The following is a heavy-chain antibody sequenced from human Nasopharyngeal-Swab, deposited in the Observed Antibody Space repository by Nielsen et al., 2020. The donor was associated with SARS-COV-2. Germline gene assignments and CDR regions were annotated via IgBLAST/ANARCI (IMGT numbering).Heavy chain of an antibody. D-gene: IGHD3-10*01. CDR2: INHSGST. J-gene: IGHJ6*02. Sequence: WIHQPPGKGLEWIGEINHSGSTNYNPSLKSRVTISVDTSKNQFSLKLSSVTAADTAVYYCARHSNLMVQGVMGGMDVWGQGTTVTVSS. CDR3: ARHSNLMVQGVMGGMDV. V-gene: IGHV4-34*01.